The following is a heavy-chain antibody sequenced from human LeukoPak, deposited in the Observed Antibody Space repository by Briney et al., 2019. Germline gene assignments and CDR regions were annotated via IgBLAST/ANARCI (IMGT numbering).Heavy chain of an antibody. CDR2: MNPNSGYT. J-gene: IGHJ4*02. Sequence: ASVKVSCKASGYTFTSYDINWVRQATGQGLEWMGWMNPNSGYTGYAQKFQGRVTMTRNASISTAYMELSSLRSEDTAVYYCATSRGSSSWYGDRFDYWGQGTLVTVSS. CDR1: GYTFTSYD. V-gene: IGHV1-8*01. CDR3: ATSRGSSSWYGDRFDY. D-gene: IGHD6-13*01.